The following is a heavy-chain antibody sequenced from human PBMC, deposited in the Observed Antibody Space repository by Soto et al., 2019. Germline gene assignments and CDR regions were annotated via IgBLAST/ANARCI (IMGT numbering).Heavy chain of an antibody. Sequence: PSETLSLTCTVSGGSISSGGYYWSWIRQPPGKGLEWIGYIYYSGSTNYNPSLKSRVAISVDTSKNQFSLKLSSVTAADTAVYYCARSNYDSSGYGFYFDYWGQGTLVTVS. CDR3: ARSNYDSSGYGFYFDY. J-gene: IGHJ4*02. V-gene: IGHV4-61*08. CDR1: GGSISSGGYY. CDR2: IYYSGST. D-gene: IGHD3-22*01.